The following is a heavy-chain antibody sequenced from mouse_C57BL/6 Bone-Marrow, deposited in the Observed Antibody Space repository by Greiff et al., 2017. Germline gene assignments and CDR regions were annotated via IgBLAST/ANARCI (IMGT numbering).Heavy chain of an antibody. D-gene: IGHD1-1*01. CDR1: GFSLTSYG. CDR3: AIPHYYYGSSYDYAMNY. Sequence: QVQLQQSGPGLVQPSQSLSIPCTVSGFSLTSYGVHWVRQSPGKGLEWLGVIWSGGSTDYNAAFMSRLSITKDNSKSQVFFKMNSLQAYDTAIYYSAIPHYYYGSSYDYAMNYWGQGASVTVSS. V-gene: IGHV2-5*01. CDR2: IWSGGST. J-gene: IGHJ4*01.